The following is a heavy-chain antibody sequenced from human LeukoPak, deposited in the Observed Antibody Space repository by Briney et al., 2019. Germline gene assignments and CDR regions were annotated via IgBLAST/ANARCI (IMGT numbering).Heavy chain of an antibody. CDR3: ARRPNYGDDAGHHFDS. J-gene: IGHJ4*02. D-gene: IGHD4-17*01. CDR1: GGSISISDYY. V-gene: IGHV4-39*01. CDR2: INYNERT. Sequence: KSSETLSLTCTVSGGSISISDYYWGWIRQHPGRGLEWIESINYNERTYYNPSLESRVTVSIDTSKKQFSLKVNSVTAADTAVYYCARRPNYGDDAGHHFDSWGQGTLVTVSS.